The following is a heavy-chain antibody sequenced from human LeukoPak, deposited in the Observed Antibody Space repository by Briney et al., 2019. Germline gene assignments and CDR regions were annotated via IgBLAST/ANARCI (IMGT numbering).Heavy chain of an antibody. D-gene: IGHD4-17*01. CDR3: ARELYGDQHYFDY. CDR1: GGSISSYY. V-gene: IGHV4-59*01. Sequence: KPSETLSLTCTVSGGSISSYYWSWIRQPPGKGLEWIGYIYYSGSTNYNPSLKSRVTISVDTSKNQFSLKLSSVTAADTAVYYCARELYGDQHYFDYWGQGTLVTVSS. CDR2: IYYSGST. J-gene: IGHJ4*02.